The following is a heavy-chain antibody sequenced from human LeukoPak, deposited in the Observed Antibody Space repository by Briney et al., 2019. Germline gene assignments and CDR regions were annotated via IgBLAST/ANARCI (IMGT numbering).Heavy chain of an antibody. Sequence: GGSLRLSCAASGFTFNSFGMHWVRQAPGKGLEWVAVISYDGSNKYFADSVKGRFTISRDNSKNTLYLQMNSLRAEDTAIYYCAKSRVGYDYWGQGTLVTVSS. D-gene: IGHD5-12*01. J-gene: IGHJ4*02. CDR2: ISYDGSNK. V-gene: IGHV3-30*18. CDR1: GFTFNSFG. CDR3: AKSRVGYDY.